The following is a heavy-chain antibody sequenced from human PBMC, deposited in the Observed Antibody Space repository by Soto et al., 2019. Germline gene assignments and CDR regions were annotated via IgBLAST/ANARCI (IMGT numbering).Heavy chain of an antibody. CDR2: ISGSGGST. Sequence: GGSLRLSCAASGFTFSSYAMSWVRQAPGKGLEWVSAISGSGGSTYYAESVKGRFTISRDNSKNTLYLQMNSLRAEDTAVYYCAKTVGCSSTSCSDAFDIWGQGTMVTVSS. CDR1: GFTFSSYA. J-gene: IGHJ3*02. CDR3: AKTVGCSSTSCSDAFDI. D-gene: IGHD2-2*01. V-gene: IGHV3-23*01.